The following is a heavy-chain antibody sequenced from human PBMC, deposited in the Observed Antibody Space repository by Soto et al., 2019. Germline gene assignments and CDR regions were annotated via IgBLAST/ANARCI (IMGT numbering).Heavy chain of an antibody. D-gene: IGHD2-21*01. CDR2: SYWDDDK. J-gene: IGHJ6*02. CDR1: GFSLSTSGVG. CDR3: AQSRCGGGCRQSYAPHYYYGMDV. Sequence: QITLKESGPTLVKPTQTLTLTCSFSGFSLSTSGVGVGWIRQPPGKALEWLALSYWDDDKRYSPSLRSRLTVTKDTSKTKAVVITTNMDPVETTTYYCAQSRCGGGCRQSYAPHYYYGMDVWGQGTTVTVSS. V-gene: IGHV2-5*02.